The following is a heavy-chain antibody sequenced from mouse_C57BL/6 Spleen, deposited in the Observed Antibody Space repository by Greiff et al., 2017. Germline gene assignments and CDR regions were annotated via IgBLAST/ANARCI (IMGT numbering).Heavy chain of an antibody. CDR3: ARNYYYSNYWYFDV. CDR2: IGSGGST. J-gene: IGHJ1*03. V-gene: IGHV2-2*01. CDR1: GFSLTSYG. Sequence: QVQLQQPGPGLVQPSQSLSITCTVSGFSLTSYGVHWVRQSPGKGLEWLGVIGSGGSTDYNAAFIYRLSISKDNSKSQVFLKMNSLQADDTAIYYCARNYYYSNYWYFDVWGTGTSVTVSS. D-gene: IGHD2-5*01.